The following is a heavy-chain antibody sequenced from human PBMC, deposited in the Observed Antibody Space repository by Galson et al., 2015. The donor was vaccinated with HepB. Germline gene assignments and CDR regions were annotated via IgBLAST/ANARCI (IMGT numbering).Heavy chain of an antibody. CDR1: GGSIRNYY. CDR2: ISISGNT. J-gene: IGHJ4*02. V-gene: IGHV4-4*07. Sequence: SETLSLTCTVSGGSIRNYYWNWIRQQPAGKGLEWIGRISISGNTTYNPSLRGRVTLSLDTSKNQVSLKLNSVTAADTAVYYCASMGPTVDYWGRGTLVTVSS. D-gene: IGHD1-26*01. CDR3: ASMGPTVDY.